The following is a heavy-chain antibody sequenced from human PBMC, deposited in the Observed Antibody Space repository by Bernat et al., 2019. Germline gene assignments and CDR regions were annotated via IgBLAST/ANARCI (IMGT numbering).Heavy chain of an antibody. V-gene: IGHV3-48*02. CDR1: GFTFSSYS. Sequence: EVQLVESGGGLVQPGGSLRLSCAASGFTFSSYSMNWVRQAPGKGLEWVSYISSSSSTIYYPDSVKGRFTISRDNAKNSLYMQMNSLRDEDTAVYYWAREDDYSWGSYRYYYFDYWGQGTLVTVSS. CDR2: ISSSSSTI. CDR3: AREDDYSWGSYRYYYFDY. J-gene: IGHJ4*02. D-gene: IGHD3-16*02.